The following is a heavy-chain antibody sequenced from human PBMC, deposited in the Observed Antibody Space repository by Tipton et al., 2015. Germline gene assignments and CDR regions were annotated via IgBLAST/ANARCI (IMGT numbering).Heavy chain of an antibody. CDR2: ISFSDTT. Sequence: TLSLTCTVSGGSLSSGSYYWVWIRQPPGKGLEWIGYISFSDTTHYNPSLKSRITISLNTSKNQFSLKMSSVTAADTAVYFCARDLEHGMDVWGQGTTVTVS. J-gene: IGHJ6*02. V-gene: IGHV4-61*01. CDR1: GGSLSSGSYY. CDR3: ARDLEHGMDV.